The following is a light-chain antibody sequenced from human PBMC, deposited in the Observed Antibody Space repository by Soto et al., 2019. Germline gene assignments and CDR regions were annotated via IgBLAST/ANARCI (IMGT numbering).Light chain of an antibody. CDR1: QSVSSY. Sequence: EIVLAHSPATLSFSPGERATLSCRASQSVSSYLAWYQQKPGQAPRLLIYDASNRATGIPARFSGSGSGTDFTLTISSLEPEDFAVYYCQQRSNWPWTFGQGTKVDIK. CDR3: QQRSNWPWT. V-gene: IGKV3-11*01. CDR2: DAS. J-gene: IGKJ1*01.